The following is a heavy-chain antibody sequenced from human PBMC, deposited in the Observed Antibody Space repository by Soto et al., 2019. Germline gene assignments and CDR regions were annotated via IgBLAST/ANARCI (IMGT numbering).Heavy chain of an antibody. CDR1: GFTFSSYA. CDR2: ISYDGSNK. CDR3: ARDPRYSSSSHGPYYYYGMDV. D-gene: IGHD6-6*01. Sequence: PGGSLRLSCAASGFTFSSYAMHWVRQAPGKGLEWVAVISYDGSNKYYADSVKGRFTISRDNSKNTLYLQMNSLRAEDTAVYYCARDPRYSSSSHGPYYYYGMDVWGQGTTVTVSS. V-gene: IGHV3-30-3*01. J-gene: IGHJ6*02.